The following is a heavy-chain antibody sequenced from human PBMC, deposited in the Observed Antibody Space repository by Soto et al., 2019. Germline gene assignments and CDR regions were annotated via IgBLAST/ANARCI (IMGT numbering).Heavy chain of an antibody. J-gene: IGHJ4*02. CDR1: GDTFSSYT. CDR3: ATNYGSGSAHFDY. V-gene: IGHV1-69*02. CDR2: SIPMLGMS. D-gene: IGHD3-10*01. Sequence: QVQLVQSGPEVKKPGSSVRVSCTASGDTFSSYTINWVRQVPGQGPEWMGRSIPMLGMSNYAQKFQGRVMMIADKSTNTVYMELSSLRSEDTAIYYCATNYGSGSAHFDYWGQGTLVTVSS.